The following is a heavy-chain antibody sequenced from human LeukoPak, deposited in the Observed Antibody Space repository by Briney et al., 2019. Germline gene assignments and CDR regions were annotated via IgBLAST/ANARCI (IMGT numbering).Heavy chain of an antibody. CDR1: GGSISNYY. D-gene: IGHD3-16*02. CDR2: IYYSGST. V-gene: IGHV4-59*01. CDR3: ARGAGTFGGVIPLYNWFDP. J-gene: IGHJ5*02. Sequence: SETLSLTCTVSGGSISNYYWSWIRQPPGKGLEWIGYIYYSGSTNYNPSLKSRVIISVDTSKNQFSLKLSSVAAADTAVYYCARGAGTFGGVIPLYNWFDPWGQGTLVTVSS.